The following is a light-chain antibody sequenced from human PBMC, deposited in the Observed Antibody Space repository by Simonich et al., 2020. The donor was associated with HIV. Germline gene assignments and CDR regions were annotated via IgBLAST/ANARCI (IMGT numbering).Light chain of an antibody. CDR1: QDIDDD. CDR3: QQYNNWPRT. V-gene: IGKV5-2*01. J-gene: IGKJ1*01. CDR2: EAT. Sequence: ETPLTQSPAFMSATPGDKVNISCKASQDIDDDMNWYQQKPGEAAIFIIQEATTLVPGIPPRFSGSGSGTEFTLTISSMQSEDFAVYYCQQYNNWPRTFGQGTKVEIK.